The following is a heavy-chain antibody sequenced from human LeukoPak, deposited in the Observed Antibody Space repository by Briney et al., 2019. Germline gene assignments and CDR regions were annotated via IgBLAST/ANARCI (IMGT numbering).Heavy chain of an antibody. D-gene: IGHD4-17*01. Sequence: SETLSLTCTVSGGSISSYYWSWIRQPPGKGLEWIGFFYYSGTTNYNPSLKSRVTISVDTSKNQFSLKLSSVTAADTAVYYCARHYSPVYGAYWYFDLWGRGTLVTVSS. J-gene: IGHJ2*01. V-gene: IGHV4-59*08. CDR1: GGSISSYY. CDR3: ARHYSPVYGAYWYFDL. CDR2: FYYSGTT.